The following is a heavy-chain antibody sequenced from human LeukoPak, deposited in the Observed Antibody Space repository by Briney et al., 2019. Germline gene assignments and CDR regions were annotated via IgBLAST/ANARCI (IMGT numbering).Heavy chain of an antibody. CDR2: TSYSGST. D-gene: IGHD1-26*01. V-gene: IGHV4-59*08. CDR3: ARTVSGDYYGMDV. J-gene: IGHJ6*02. Sequence: SETLSLTCTVSGGSISSYYWSWIRQPPGKGLEWIGYTSYSGSTNYNPSLKSRVTMSVDTSTDQFSLRLISVTAADTAVYYCARTVSGDYYGMDVWGQGTTVTVSS. CDR1: GGSISSYY.